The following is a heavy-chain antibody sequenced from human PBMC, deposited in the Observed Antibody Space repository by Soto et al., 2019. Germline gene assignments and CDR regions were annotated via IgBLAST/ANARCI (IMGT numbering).Heavy chain of an antibody. CDR3: AKDPPSGIDY. CDR2: ISGSGGST. CDR1: GFTFSSYA. Sequence: GGSLRLSCAASGFTFSSYAMSWVRQAPGKGLEWVSAISGSGGSTFYAGSVKGRFTISRDNSKNTLYLQMNSLRAEDTAIYYCAKDPPSGIDYWGQGTLVTVSS. J-gene: IGHJ4*02. D-gene: IGHD1-26*01. V-gene: IGHV3-23*01.